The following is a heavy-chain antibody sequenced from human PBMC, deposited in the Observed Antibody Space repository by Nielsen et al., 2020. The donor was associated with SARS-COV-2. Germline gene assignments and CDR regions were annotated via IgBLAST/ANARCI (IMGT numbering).Heavy chain of an antibody. J-gene: IGHJ6*02. CDR3: ARPLAVAGHSYYYGMDV. Sequence: SVKVSCKASGYTFTSYDINWVRQATGQGLEWMGGIIPIFGTANYAQKFQGRVTITADKSTSTAYMELSSLRSEDTAVYYCARPLAVAGHSYYYGMDVWGQGTTVTVSS. D-gene: IGHD6-19*01. CDR2: IIPIFGTA. CDR1: GYTFTSYD. V-gene: IGHV1-69*06.